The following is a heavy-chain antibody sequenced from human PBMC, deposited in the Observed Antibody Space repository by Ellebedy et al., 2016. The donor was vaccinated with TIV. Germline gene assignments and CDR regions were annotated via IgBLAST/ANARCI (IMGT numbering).Heavy chain of an antibody. J-gene: IGHJ6*02. V-gene: IGHV1-2*04. CDR3: ARDRSRMWFGELLYSDYYYYGMDV. D-gene: IGHD3-10*01. CDR1: GYTFTGYY. CDR2: INPDTGDT. Sequence: ASVKVSCKASGYTFTGYYMHWVRQAPGQGLAWMGWINPDTGDTNYAQKFQGWVTMTRDTSISTAYMELSRLRSDDTAVYYCARDRSRMWFGELLYSDYYYYGMDVWGQGTTVTVSS.